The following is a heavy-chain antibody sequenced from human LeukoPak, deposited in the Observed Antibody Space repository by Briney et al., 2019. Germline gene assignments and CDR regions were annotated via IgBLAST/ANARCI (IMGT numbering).Heavy chain of an antibody. Sequence: SETLSLTCTVSGGTINSFYWTWIRQPAGKGLEWIGRIYSSGSTNFNPSLKSRVTMSVDTSKNQFSLRLSSVTAADTAAYFCARENWRSKSIDFDSWGQGTLVTVSS. CDR2: IYSSGST. CDR1: GGTINSFY. D-gene: IGHD6-6*01. J-gene: IGHJ4*02. CDR3: ARENWRSKSIDFDS. V-gene: IGHV4-4*07.